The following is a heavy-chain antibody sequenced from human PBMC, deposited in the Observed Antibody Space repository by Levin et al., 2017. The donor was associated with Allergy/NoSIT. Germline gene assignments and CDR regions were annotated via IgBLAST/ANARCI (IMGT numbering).Heavy chain of an antibody. D-gene: IGHD6-19*01. CDR1: GFTFNNYA. CDR3: AKVVQQWVVRFAFDV. CDR2: ISATGSSR. V-gene: IGHV3-23*01. Sequence: GESLKISCAASGFTFNNYAMTWVRQAPGKGLEWVSDISATGSSRYYADSVKGRFTISRDSSTNTLYLQMNSLRAEDTAIYYCAKVVQQWVVRFAFDVWGQGTMVTVSS. J-gene: IGHJ3*01.